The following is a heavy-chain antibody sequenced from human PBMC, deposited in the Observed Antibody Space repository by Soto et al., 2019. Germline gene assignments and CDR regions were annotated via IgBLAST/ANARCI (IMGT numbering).Heavy chain of an antibody. D-gene: IGHD3-9*01. Sequence: GGSLRLSCVASGLIFSGHSFSWVRQAPGKGLEWVSSISIVPNSMYYADSVKGRFTISRDNAKSTVYLDMDSLRVEDTAVYFCAREPESLTEGQWGKGTLVTVSS. V-gene: IGHV3-21*06. CDR3: AREPESLTEGQ. CDR1: GLIFSGHS. CDR2: ISIVPNSM. J-gene: IGHJ4*02.